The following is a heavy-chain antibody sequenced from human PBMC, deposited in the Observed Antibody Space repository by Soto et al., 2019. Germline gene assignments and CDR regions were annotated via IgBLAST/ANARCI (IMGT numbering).Heavy chain of an antibody. J-gene: IGHJ4*02. CDR3: AKILGSSSWYDY. CDR2: ISGSGGST. CDR1: GFTFSSYA. D-gene: IGHD6-13*01. V-gene: IGHV3-23*01. Sequence: EVQLLESGGGLVQPGGSLRLSCAASGFTFSSYAMSWVRQAPGKGLEWVSAISGSGGSTYYADSVKGRFTISRDNSKHTLYLQMNSLRTEDTAVYYCAKILGSSSWYDYWGQGTLVTVSS.